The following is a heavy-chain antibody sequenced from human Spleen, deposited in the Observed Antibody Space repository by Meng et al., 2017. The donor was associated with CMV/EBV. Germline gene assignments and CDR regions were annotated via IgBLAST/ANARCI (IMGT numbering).Heavy chain of an antibody. CDR3: ASIGAGAHDY. CDR1: GFIFSHYN. CDR2: VTTSSGYI. D-gene: IGHD6-13*01. Sequence: GESLKISCAASGFIFSHYNMNWVRQAPGKGLEWVASVTTSSGYIYYAESVQGRFTVSRDDANDSLYLQMNSLRAEDTALYYCASIGAGAHDYWGQGTLVTVSS. V-gene: IGHV3-21*04. J-gene: IGHJ4*02.